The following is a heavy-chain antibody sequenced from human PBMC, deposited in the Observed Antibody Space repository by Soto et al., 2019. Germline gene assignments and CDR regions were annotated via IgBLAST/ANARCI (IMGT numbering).Heavy chain of an antibody. CDR1: GFTFSSYA. CDR2: ISGSGGST. V-gene: IGHV3-23*01. CDR3: AKGALRFWAGWSFDL. J-gene: IGHJ2*01. Sequence: EVQLLESGGGLVQPGGSLRLSCAASGFTFSSYAMSWVRQAPGKGLEWVSAISGSGGSTYYADSVKGRFTISRDNSKNTLYMQMNILRAEDTAVYYCAKGALRFWAGWSFDLWGRGTLVTVSS. D-gene: IGHD3-3*01.